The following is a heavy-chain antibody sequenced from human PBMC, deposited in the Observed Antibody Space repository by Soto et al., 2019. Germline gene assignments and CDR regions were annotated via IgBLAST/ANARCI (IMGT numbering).Heavy chain of an antibody. D-gene: IGHD3-22*01. CDR3: ERGGKVRKYADESSDYFYVFDY. CDR2: VYYTGST. V-gene: IGHV4-59*01. Sequence: SETLSLTCTVSGDSISTFSWGWMRQSPGKELEWIGYVYYTGSTNYNPSLKSRATIVVDRFKNQFSLKLTSANAADTAVYYCERGGKVRKYADESSDYFYVFDYWGQGTQVTVSS. CDR1: GDSISTFS. J-gene: IGHJ4*02.